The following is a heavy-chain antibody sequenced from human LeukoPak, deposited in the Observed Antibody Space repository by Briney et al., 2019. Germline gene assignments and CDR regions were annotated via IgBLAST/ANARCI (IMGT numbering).Heavy chain of an antibody. V-gene: IGHV4-4*07. D-gene: IGHD3-22*01. CDR3: ARVRYSDSSVLTRKRSYYFDY. CDR1: GGSISSYY. J-gene: IGHJ4*02. Sequence: SSETLSLTCTVSGGSISSYYWSWIRQPAGKGLESVGHISTSGSTNYNPSLKSRVTMSVDTSKNQFSLKLSSVTAADTAVYYCARVRYSDSSVLTRKRSYYFDYWGQGTLVTVSS. CDR2: ISTSGST.